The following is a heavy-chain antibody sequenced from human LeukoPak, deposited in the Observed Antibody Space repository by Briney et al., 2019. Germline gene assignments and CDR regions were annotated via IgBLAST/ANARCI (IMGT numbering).Heavy chain of an antibody. CDR2: IIPIFGTA. Sequence: GASVKVSCKASGGTFSSYAISWVRQAPGQGLEWMGGIIPIFGTANYAQKFQGRVTITADESTSTAYMELSSLRSEDTAVYYCARDRLVVATNFNWFDPWGQGTLVTVSS. CDR1: GGTFSSYA. D-gene: IGHD5-12*01. V-gene: IGHV1-69*13. CDR3: ARDRLVVATNFNWFDP. J-gene: IGHJ5*02.